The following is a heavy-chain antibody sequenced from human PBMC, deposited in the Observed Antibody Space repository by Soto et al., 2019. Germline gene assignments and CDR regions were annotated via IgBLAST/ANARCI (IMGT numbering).Heavy chain of an antibody. Sequence: EVQLLESGGGLVQPGGSLRLSCAASGFTFSSYAMSWVRQAPGKGLEWVSAISGSGGSTYYADSVKGRFTISRDNSKNTLYLQMNSLRAEDTAVYYCASRGSSSYYFDYWGQGTLVTVSS. V-gene: IGHV3-23*01. CDR2: ISGSGGST. D-gene: IGHD6-6*01. CDR1: GFTFSSYA. J-gene: IGHJ4*02. CDR3: ASRGSSSYYFDY.